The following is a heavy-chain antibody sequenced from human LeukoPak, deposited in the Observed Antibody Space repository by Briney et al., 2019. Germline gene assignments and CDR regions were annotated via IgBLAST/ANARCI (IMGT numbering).Heavy chain of an antibody. J-gene: IGHJ4*02. D-gene: IGHD6-13*01. CDR1: GFTFSSYW. CDR2: IKQDGSEK. CDR3: AELDSSSPRY. Sequence: QTGGSLRLSCAASGFTFSSYWMSWVRQAPGKGLEWVANIKQDGSEKYYVDSVKGRFTISRDNAKNSLYLQMNSREPRTRLCNCAELDSSSPRYWGQGTLVTVSS. V-gene: IGHV3-7*02.